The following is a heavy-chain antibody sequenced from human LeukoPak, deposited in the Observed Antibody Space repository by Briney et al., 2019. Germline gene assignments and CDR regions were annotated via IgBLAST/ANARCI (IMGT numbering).Heavy chain of an antibody. Sequence: GGSLRLSCAASGFSFSIYAMSWVRQAPGKGLGWVSAISGSGGSTYYADSVKGRFTISRDNSKNTLYLQMNSLRAEDTAVYYCVKGGYGSGSYYNVPLHWGQGTLVTVSS. D-gene: IGHD3-10*01. V-gene: IGHV3-23*01. CDR1: GFSFSIYA. CDR3: VKGGYGSGSYYNVPLH. J-gene: IGHJ4*02. CDR2: ISGSGGST.